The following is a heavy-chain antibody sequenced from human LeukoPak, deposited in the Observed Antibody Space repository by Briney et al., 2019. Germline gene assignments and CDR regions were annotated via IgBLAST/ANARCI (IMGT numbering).Heavy chain of an antibody. CDR3: ARGRGLIGGAFDI. D-gene: IGHD3-10*01. V-gene: IGHV3-20*04. CDR2: INWYGGST. Sequence: GGSLRLSCAASGFTFDDYGMSWVRQAPGKGLEWVSGINWYGGSTGYADSVKGRFTISRDNAKNSLYLQMNRLRSEDPALYYCARGRGLIGGAFDIWGQGTMVTVSS. CDR1: GFTFDDYG. J-gene: IGHJ3*02.